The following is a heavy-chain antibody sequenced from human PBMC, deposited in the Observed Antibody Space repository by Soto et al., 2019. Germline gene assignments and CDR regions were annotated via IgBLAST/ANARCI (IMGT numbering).Heavy chain of an antibody. D-gene: IGHD3-3*01. V-gene: IGHV1-69*06. CDR3: ARRDTSGFLRYFDN. Sequence: SVKVSCKSSGGTFSSFINYPINWVRQAPGQGLEWMGGIVPNVGTVNYARKFRGKVTITADKSTGTAYMELSSLRSEDTALYYCARRDTSGFLRYFDNWGQGTQVTVSS. CDR2: IVPNVGTV. J-gene: IGHJ4*02. CDR1: GGTFSSFINYP.